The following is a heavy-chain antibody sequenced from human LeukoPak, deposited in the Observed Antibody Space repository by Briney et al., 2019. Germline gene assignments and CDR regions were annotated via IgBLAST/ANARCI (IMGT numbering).Heavy chain of an antibody. D-gene: IGHD1-26*01. CDR3: ARDQVGAMIFDY. CDR1: GGSISSSSYY. CDR2: VYYTGAS. V-gene: IGHV4-39*07. J-gene: IGHJ4*02. Sequence: SETLSLTCTVSGGSISSSSYYWGWIRQPPGKGLEWIGSVYYTGASYYNPSLKSRVTISIDTSKKHFSLKLTSVTAADTAVYYCARDQVGAMIFDYWGQGTLVTVSS.